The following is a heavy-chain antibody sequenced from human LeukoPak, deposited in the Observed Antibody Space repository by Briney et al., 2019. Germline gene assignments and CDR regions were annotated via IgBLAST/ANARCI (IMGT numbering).Heavy chain of an antibody. D-gene: IGHD3-22*01. CDR3: VRRIGMMVG. CDR2: ISLNGGSK. J-gene: IGHJ4*02. V-gene: IGHV3-20*04. CDR1: GFTFDEYG. Sequence: RPGGSLRLSCAASGFTFDEYGMSWVRQRPGKGLEWVAGISLNGGSKGYADSVKGRFTISRDNAKNSLYLEMNSLRAEDTALYYCVRRIGMMVGWGQGTLVTVSS.